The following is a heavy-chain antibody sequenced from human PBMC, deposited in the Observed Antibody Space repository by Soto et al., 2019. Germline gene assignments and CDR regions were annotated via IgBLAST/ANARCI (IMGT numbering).Heavy chain of an antibody. D-gene: IGHD6-19*01. V-gene: IGHV4-59*01. CDR2: IYYSGST. Sequence: PSETLSLTCTVSGGSISSYYWSWIRQPPGKGLEWIVYIYYSGSTNYNPSLKSRVTISVDTSKNQFSLKLSSVTAADTAVYYCARVSKDLLAVAGLFGFDYWGQGTLVTVSS. CDR3: ARVSKDLLAVAGLFGFDY. J-gene: IGHJ4*02. CDR1: GGSISSYY.